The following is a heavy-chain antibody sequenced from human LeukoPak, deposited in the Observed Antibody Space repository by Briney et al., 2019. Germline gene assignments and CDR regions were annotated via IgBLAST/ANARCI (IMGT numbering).Heavy chain of an antibody. CDR1: GGSINSYY. CDR3: ARSLRPGIAVD. D-gene: IGHD6-19*01. J-gene: IGHJ4*02. V-gene: IGHV4-59*01. CDR2: IFYSGNT. Sequence: SETLSLTCTVSGGSINSYYWSWIRQPPGKGLEWIGYIFYSGNTNYSPSLKSRVTISVDTSKNQFSLKLSSVTAAYTAVYYCARSLRPGIAVDWGQGTLVTVSS.